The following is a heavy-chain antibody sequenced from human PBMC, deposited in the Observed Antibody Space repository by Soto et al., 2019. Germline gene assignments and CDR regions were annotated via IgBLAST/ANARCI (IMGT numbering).Heavy chain of an antibody. V-gene: IGHV1-69*01. J-gene: IGHJ4*02. Sequence: QVQLVQSGAEVKKPGSSVKVSCKASGGTFSSYAISRVRQAPGQGLEWMGGIIPIFGTANYAQKFQGRVTITADESTSTAYMELSSLRSEDTAVYYCARDTYDSSGYYYSDYWGQGTLVTVSS. CDR1: GGTFSSYA. CDR3: ARDTYDSSGYYYSDY. CDR2: IIPIFGTA. D-gene: IGHD3-22*01.